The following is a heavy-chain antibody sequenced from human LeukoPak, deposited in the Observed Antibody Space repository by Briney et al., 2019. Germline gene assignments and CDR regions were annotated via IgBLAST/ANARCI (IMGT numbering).Heavy chain of an antibody. D-gene: IGHD6-19*01. CDR1: GGSFSGYY. CDR2: INHSGST. CDR3: AGERGEEYSSGWYKRNYFDN. Sequence: SETLSLTCADYGGSFSGYYWSWIRQPPGKGLEWIGEINHSGSTNYNPSLKSRVTISVDTSKNQFSLKLSSVTAADTAVYYCAGERGEEYSSGWYKRNYFDNWGQGIRVTVSS. V-gene: IGHV4-34*01. J-gene: IGHJ4*02.